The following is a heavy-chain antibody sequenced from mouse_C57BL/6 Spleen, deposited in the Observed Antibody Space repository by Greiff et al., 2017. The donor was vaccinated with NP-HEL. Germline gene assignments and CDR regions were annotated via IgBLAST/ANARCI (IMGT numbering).Heavy chain of an antibody. Sequence: VQLQESGAELVRPGTSVKVSCKASGYAFTNYLIEWVKQRPGQGLEWIGVINPGSGGTNYNEKFKGKATLTADKSSSTAYMQLSSLTSEDSAVYFCARHYDYDGWYFDVWGTGTTVTVSS. CDR2: INPGSGGT. D-gene: IGHD2-4*01. CDR1: GYAFTNYL. CDR3: ARHYDYDGWYFDV. V-gene: IGHV1-54*01. J-gene: IGHJ1*03.